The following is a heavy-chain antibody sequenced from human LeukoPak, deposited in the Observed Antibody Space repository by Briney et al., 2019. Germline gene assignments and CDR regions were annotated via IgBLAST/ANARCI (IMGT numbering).Heavy chain of an antibody. CDR2: ISPSGSTI. CDR3: AKDQVPFFY. J-gene: IGHJ4*01. CDR1: GFSFSNYS. Sequence: GGSLRLSCAASGFSFSNYSMNWVRQAPGKGLEWLSYISPSGSTIYYADSVRGRFTISRDNPKNSLYLQMSSLRDGDTAVYYCAKDQVPFFYCGHGTLVTVSS. D-gene: IGHD3-3*01. V-gene: IGHV3-48*02.